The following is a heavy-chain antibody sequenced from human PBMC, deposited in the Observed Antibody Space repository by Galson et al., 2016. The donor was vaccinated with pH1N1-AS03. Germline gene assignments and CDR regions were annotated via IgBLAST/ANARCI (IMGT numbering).Heavy chain of an antibody. CDR1: GFTFSNYA. J-gene: IGHJ4*02. Sequence: SLRLSCAASGFTFSNYAMSWVRQAPGKGPEWVSAIRNGGGTIWYADSVKGRFTISRADSKNTLYLQMNSLSVGDPALYYCWKVTRERSIDMDFEHWGQGTPATVAP. V-gene: IGHV3-23*01. CDR2: IRNGGGTI. D-gene: IGHD3-9*01. CDR3: WKVTRERSIDMDFEH.